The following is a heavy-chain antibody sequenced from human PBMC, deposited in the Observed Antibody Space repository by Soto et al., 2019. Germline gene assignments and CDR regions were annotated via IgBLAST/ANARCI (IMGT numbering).Heavy chain of an antibody. CDR3: ATDIQDFWSGPTFYGMDV. J-gene: IGHJ6*02. CDR2: FDPEDGET. V-gene: IGHV1-24*01. D-gene: IGHD3-3*01. CDR1: GYTLTELS. Sequence: ASVKVSCKVSGYTLTELSMHWVRQAPGKGLEWMGGFDPEDGETIYAQKFQGRVTMTEDTSTDTAYMELSSLRSEDTAVYYCATDIQDFWSGPTFYGMDVWGQGTTATVSS.